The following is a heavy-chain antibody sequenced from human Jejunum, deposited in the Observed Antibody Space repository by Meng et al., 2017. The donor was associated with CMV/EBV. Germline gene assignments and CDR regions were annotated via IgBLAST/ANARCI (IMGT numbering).Heavy chain of an antibody. V-gene: IGHV3-74*01. Sequence: SGFMFRSYWMQWVRQAPGKGLERVSRISTDGSVRDYEDSVEGRFTVFRENAQSMLYLQMSSLRVEDTAVYYCVRVGTTGRVKFDLWGQGTTVTVSS. D-gene: IGHD3/OR15-3a*01. J-gene: IGHJ6*02. CDR3: VRVGTTGRVKFDL. CDR1: GFMFRSYW. CDR2: ISTDGSVR.